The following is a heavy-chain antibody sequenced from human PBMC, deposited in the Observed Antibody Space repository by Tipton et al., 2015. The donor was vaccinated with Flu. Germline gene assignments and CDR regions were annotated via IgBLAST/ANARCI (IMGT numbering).Heavy chain of an antibody. V-gene: IGHV4-59*01. CDR1: GGSISSYY. D-gene: IGHD6-19*01. Sequence: TLSLTCTVSGGSISSYYWSWIRQPPGKGLECIGYIHYSGTTNYNPSLKSRVTISVDTSKNQFSLKLSSVTATDTAVYYCARGIAVAREAWWYFVIWGRGTLVTVSS. J-gene: IGHJ2*01. CDR2: IHYSGTT. CDR3: ARGIAVAREAWWYFVI.